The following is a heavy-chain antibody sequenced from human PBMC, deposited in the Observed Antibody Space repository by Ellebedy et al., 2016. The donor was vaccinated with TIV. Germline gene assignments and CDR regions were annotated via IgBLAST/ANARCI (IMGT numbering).Heavy chain of an antibody. Sequence: AASVKVSCKASGYTFTDFYMHWVRQAPGQGLEWMGWINPNSGDTKYAQKFQGRITMARDTSISTAYMELSRLRSDDTAVFYCARATYDIFPFHPESVGWFDPWGQGTLVTVSS. V-gene: IGHV1-2*02. D-gene: IGHD3-9*01. CDR1: GYTFTDFY. J-gene: IGHJ5*02. CDR3: ARATYDIFPFHPESVGWFDP. CDR2: INPNSGDT.